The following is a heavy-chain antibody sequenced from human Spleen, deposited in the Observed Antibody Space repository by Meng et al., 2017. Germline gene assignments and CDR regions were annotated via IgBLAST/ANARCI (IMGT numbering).Heavy chain of an antibody. Sequence: ASVKVSCKASGGTFSSYAISWVRQAPGLGLEWMGIINPSGGIANYAQKFQGRLAMTWDTSTSTVYMELSSLRSEETAVYYCAGTPVTNDAFEIWGQGTMVT. CDR2: INPSGGIA. V-gene: IGHV1-46*01. CDR3: AGTPVTNDAFEI. J-gene: IGHJ3*02. CDR1: GGTFSSYA. D-gene: IGHD4-17*01.